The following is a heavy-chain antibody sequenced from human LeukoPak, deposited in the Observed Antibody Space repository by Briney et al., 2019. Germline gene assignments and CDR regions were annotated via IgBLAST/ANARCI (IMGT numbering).Heavy chain of an antibody. D-gene: IGHD2-15*01. V-gene: IGHV5-51*01. J-gene: IGHJ4*02. Sequence: GESLKISCKGSGYSFTGYWIGWGRQLPGKGLEWMGIIYPGDSDTRYSPSFQGQVTISADKSISTAYLQWSSLKASDTAMYYCARMWPSGGSCYDYWGQGTLVTVSS. CDR2: IYPGDSDT. CDR3: ARMWPSGGSCYDY. CDR1: GYSFTGYW.